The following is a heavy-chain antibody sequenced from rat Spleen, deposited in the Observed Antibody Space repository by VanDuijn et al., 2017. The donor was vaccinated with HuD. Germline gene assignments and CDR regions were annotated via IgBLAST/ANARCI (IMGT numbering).Heavy chain of an antibody. D-gene: IGHD2-2*01. CDR2: ISTSGSRT. Sequence: EVQLVESDGDLVQPGRSLKLSCAVSGFTFSNYYMAWVRQAPTKGLEWVATISTSGSRTYYPDSVKGRFTISRDNAKNTLYLRMDNLRSEDTATYYCARAGYLRDWYFDFWGPGTMVTVSS. J-gene: IGHJ1*01. V-gene: IGHV5-25*01. CDR3: ARAGYLRDWYFDF. CDR1: GFTFSNYY.